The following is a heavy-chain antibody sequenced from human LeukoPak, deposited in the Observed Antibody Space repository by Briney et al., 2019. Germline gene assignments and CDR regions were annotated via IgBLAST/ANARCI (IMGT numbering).Heavy chain of an antibody. J-gene: IGHJ4*02. Sequence: SETLSLTCTVSGGSISSYYWSWIRQPAGKGLEWIGRIYTSGSTNYNPSLKSRVTMSVDTSKNQFSLKLSSVTAADTAVYYCARIRGVKLEAGGAGAYYFDYWGQGTLVTVSS. V-gene: IGHV4-4*07. CDR1: GGSISSYY. D-gene: IGHD3-10*01. CDR2: IYTSGST. CDR3: ARIRGVKLEAGGAGAYYFDY.